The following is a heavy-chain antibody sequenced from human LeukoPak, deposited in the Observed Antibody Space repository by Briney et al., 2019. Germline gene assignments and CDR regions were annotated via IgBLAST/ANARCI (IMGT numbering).Heavy chain of an antibody. CDR3: ARDSSMLRGPLVIYYFDF. CDR1: DFSFITYA. V-gene: IGHV3-23*01. CDR2: ISGGGDAT. J-gene: IGHJ4*02. Sequence: GGSLRLSCAASDFSFITYAMSWVRQAPGKGLEWVSTISGGGDATYYADPVKGRFTISRDNSKNTLYLQMNSLRVEDTAVYYCARDSSMLRGPLVIYYFDFWGQGTLVTVSS. D-gene: IGHD3-10*01.